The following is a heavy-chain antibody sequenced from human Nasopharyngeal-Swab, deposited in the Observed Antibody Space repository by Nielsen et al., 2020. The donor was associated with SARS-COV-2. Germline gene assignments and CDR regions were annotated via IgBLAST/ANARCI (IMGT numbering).Heavy chain of an antibody. CDR3: ARGSGLIDH. J-gene: IGHJ4*02. Sequence: GSLRPSFAVYGESFSGYSWTWIRQPPGKGLEWIGDINHSANTHYNPSIKSRVIISIDTSKNQFSLRLNSVTAADTAVYYCARGSGLIDHWGQGDLVIVSS. CDR2: INHSANT. V-gene: IGHV4-34*01. CDR1: GESFSGYS.